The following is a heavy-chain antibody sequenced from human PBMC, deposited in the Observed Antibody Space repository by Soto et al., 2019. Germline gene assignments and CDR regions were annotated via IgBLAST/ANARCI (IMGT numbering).Heavy chain of an antibody. CDR3: ARVGFTYGTASV. V-gene: IGHV4-30-4*01. CDR2: IYYSGRT. CDR1: GGSISSGDYY. J-gene: IGHJ4*02. D-gene: IGHD3-10*01. Sequence: SETLSLTCTVSGGSISSGDYYWSWIRQPPGKGLEWIGHIYYSGRTYYKPSLKSRVTISLDTSKNQFSLKLTSVTAADTAVYYCARVGFTYGTASVWGQGTLVTVSS.